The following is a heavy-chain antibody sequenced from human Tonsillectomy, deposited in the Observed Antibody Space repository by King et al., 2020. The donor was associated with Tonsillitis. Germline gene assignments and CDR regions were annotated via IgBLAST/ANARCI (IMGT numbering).Heavy chain of an antibody. CDR2: ISAYNGNT. J-gene: IGHJ1*01. Sequence: QLVQSGAEVKKPGASVKVSCKASGYTFTSYGISWVRQAPGQGLEGMGGISAYNGNTNYAQKLQGRVTMTTDTSTSTAYMELRSLRSDDTAGYYCAREYGRDTMVRGVIRTFLQHWGQGALVTVSS. CDR1: GYTFTSYG. V-gene: IGHV1-18*01. CDR3: AREYGRDTMVRGVIRTFLQH. D-gene: IGHD3-10*01.